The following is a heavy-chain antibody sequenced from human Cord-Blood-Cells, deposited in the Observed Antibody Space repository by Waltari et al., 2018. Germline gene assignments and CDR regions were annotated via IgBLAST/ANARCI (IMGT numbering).Heavy chain of an antibody. CDR3: ARAHDILTGYPYWYFDL. J-gene: IGHJ2*01. V-gene: IGHV1-18*01. Sequence: QVQLVQSGAEVKKPGASAKVSCKASGQPFTSYVISWVRQAPGQGLEWMGWISAYNGNTNYAQKLQGRVTMTTDTSTSTAYMELRSLRSDDTAVYYCARAHDILTGYPYWYFDLWGRGTLVTVSS. CDR1: GQPFTSYV. CDR2: ISAYNGNT. D-gene: IGHD3-9*01.